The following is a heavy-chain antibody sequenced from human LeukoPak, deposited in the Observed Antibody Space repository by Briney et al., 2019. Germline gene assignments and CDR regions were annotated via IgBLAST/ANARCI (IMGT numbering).Heavy chain of an antibody. V-gene: IGHV3-23*01. CDR1: GFTFSSYA. CDR3: AKNLPTFGGVVNQLFDY. J-gene: IGHJ4*02. D-gene: IGHD3-16*01. CDR2: ISGSGGSI. Sequence: GGSLRLSCAASGFTFSSYAMSWVRQAPGKGLEWVSAISGSGGSIYYADSVKGRFTISRDNSKNTLYLQMNSLRAEDTAVYDCAKNLPTFGGVVNQLFDYWGQETRVTVSS.